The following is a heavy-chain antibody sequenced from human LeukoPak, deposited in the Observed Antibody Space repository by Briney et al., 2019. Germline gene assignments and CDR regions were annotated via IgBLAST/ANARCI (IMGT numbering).Heavy chain of an antibody. CDR1: GFNVSSKY. Sequence: PGGSLRLSCAASGFNVSSKYMSWVRQAPGKGLEWVSVIYSGGTTNHADSVKGRFTISRDNSKNTVYLLMNSLRAEDTAVYYCARDLAGKSTIGLYYYYMDVWGKGTTVTVSS. CDR2: IYSGGTT. V-gene: IGHV3-53*01. J-gene: IGHJ6*03. D-gene: IGHD3-16*01. CDR3: ARDLAGKSTIGLYYYYMDV.